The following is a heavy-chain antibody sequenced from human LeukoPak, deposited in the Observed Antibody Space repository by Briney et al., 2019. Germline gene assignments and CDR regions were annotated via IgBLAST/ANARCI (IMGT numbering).Heavy chain of an antibody. CDR2: IHPSGGST. D-gene: IGHD4-17*01. J-gene: IGHJ4*02. CDR3: ARAHLHYGDSIHDLDY. V-gene: IGHV1-46*01. Sequence: GASVKVSCKASGGTFSSYAISWVRQAPGQGLEWMGIIHPSGGSTSYAQKFQGRVTMTRDTSTSTVYMELSSLRSEDTAVYYCARAHLHYGDSIHDLDYWGQGTLVTVSS. CDR1: GGTFSSYA.